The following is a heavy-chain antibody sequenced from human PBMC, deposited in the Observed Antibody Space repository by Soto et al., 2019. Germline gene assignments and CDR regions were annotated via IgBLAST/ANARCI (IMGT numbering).Heavy chain of an antibody. CDR1: AYTFTSYD. Sequence: ASVKVSCKAAAYTFTSYDINWVRQATGQDFEWMGWMNPNNGNTAYPQKFQGRVTMTRDTSTSTAYMELRSLTSDDTAVYYCAREGSAPYYYYGMDVWGQGTTVPVSS. V-gene: IGHV1-8*01. CDR3: AREGSAPYYYYGMDV. D-gene: IGHD6-19*01. J-gene: IGHJ6*02. CDR2: MNPNNGNT.